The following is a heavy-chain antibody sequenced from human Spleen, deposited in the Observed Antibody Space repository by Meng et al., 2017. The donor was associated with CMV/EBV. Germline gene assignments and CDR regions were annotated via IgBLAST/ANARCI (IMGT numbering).Heavy chain of an antibody. Sequence: GSLKISCAASGFTFSSYAMTWVRQAPGKGPEWISVIYSGGSRSYYADSVKGRFTISRKDSKNTLYLQMNSLTAEDTAVYYCAKGSYSDPWGQGTLVTVSS. D-gene: IGHD3-10*01. CDR3: AKGSYSDP. V-gene: IGHV3-23*03. J-gene: IGHJ5*02. CDR1: GFTFSSYA. CDR2: IYSGGSRS.